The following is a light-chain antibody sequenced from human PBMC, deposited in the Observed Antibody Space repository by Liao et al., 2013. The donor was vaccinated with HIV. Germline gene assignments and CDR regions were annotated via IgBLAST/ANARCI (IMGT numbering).Light chain of an antibody. V-gene: IGLV3-25*03. CDR2: KDS. Sequence: SYELTQPPSVSVSPGQTARITCSGEALPKQYAYWYQQKPGQAPVLLIYKDSERPSGIPERFSGSSSGTTVTLTISGVQAEDEADYYCQSADSSGTCPVFGGGTKLTVL. J-gene: IGLJ3*02. CDR1: ALPKQY. CDR3: QSADSSGTCPV.